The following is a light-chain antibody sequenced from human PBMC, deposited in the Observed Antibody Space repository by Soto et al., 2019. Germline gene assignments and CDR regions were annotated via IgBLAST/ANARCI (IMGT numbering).Light chain of an antibody. J-gene: IGLJ1*01. CDR1: SGHSNYA. CDR2: LNSDGSH. CDR3: QTWGTGIRV. V-gene: IGLV4-69*01. Sequence: QSVLTQSPSASASLGASVKLTCTLSSGHSNYAIAWHQQQAEKGPRYLMKLNSDGSHSKGDGVPDRFSGSSSGAERYLTISTLQSEDEADYYCQTWGTGIRVFGTGTKLTVL.